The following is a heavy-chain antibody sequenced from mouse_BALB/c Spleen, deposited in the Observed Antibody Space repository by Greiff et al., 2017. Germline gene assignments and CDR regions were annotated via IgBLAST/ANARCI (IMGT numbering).Heavy chain of an antibody. CDR1: GFNIKDTY. CDR2: IDPANGNT. CDR3: AREDSTVVAPVDY. D-gene: IGHD1-1*01. Sequence: EVQLQQSGAELVKPGASVKLSCTASGFNIKDTYMHWVKQRPEQGLEWIGRIDPANGNTKYDPKFQGKATITADTSSNTAYLQLSSLTSEDTAVYYCAREDSTVVAPVDYWGQGTSVTVSS. V-gene: IGHV14-3*02. J-gene: IGHJ4*01.